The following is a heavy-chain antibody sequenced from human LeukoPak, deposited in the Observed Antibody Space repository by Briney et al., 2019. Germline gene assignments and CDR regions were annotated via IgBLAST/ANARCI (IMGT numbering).Heavy chain of an antibody. J-gene: IGHJ3*02. V-gene: IGHV1-2*02. CDR1: GYTFTGSY. CDR3: ARWELGAFDI. D-gene: IGHD1-26*01. CDR2: INPNSGGT. Sequence: GASVKVSCKASGYTFTGSYMHWVRQAPGQGLEWMGWINPNSGGTNYAQKFQGRVTMTSDTSISTAYMELSRLRSDDTAVYYCARWELGAFDIWGQGTMVTVSS.